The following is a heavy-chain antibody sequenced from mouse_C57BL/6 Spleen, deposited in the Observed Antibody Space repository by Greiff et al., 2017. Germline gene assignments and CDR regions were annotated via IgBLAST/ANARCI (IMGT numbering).Heavy chain of an antibody. J-gene: IGHJ3*01. Sequence: EVQGVESGGGLVKPGGSLKLSCAASGFTFSSYAMSWVRQTPEKRLEWVATISDGGSYTYYPDNVKGRFTISRDNAKNNLYLQMSHLKSEDTAMYYCARANYGGYLTYWGQGTLVTVSA. CDR2: ISDGGSYT. CDR3: ARANYGGYLTY. V-gene: IGHV5-4*01. CDR1: GFTFSSYA. D-gene: IGHD2-3*01.